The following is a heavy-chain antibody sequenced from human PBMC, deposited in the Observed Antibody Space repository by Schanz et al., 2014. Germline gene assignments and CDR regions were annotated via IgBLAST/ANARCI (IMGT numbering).Heavy chain of an antibody. CDR1: GGTFSSYT. CDR3: ARGRGFYDY. V-gene: IGHV1-69*02. D-gene: IGHD3-10*01. J-gene: IGHJ4*02. Sequence: QVQLVQSGAEVKKPGASVKVSCKLSGGTFSSYTISWMRQAPGQGLEWMGKIIPVLNIATYAQRIQGRVSITADTSTNAAYMELSSLTSEDTAVHYCARGRGFYDYWGQGTLVTVSS. CDR2: IIPVLNIA.